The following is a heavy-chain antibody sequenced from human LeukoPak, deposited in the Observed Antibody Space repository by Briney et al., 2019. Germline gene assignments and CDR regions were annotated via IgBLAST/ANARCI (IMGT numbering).Heavy chain of an antibody. CDR3: ARERSLITMVRGVKTFDP. V-gene: IGHV4-61*01. J-gene: IGHJ5*02. D-gene: IGHD3-10*01. CDR1: GGSVSSDSYF. CDR2: IYYSGST. Sequence: SETLSLTCTVSGGSVSSDSYFWTWIRQPPGKGLEWIGYIYYSGSTNYNPSLKSRVTISLDTSKSQISLKLSSVTATDTAVYYCARERSLITMVRGVKTFDPWGQGTLVTVSS.